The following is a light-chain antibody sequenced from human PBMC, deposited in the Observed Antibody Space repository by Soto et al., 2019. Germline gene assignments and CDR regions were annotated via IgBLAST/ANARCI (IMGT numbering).Light chain of an antibody. Sequence: EIVLTQSPATLSLSPGERATLSCRASQSVSSYLAWYQQKPGQAPRLLIYDASNRATGIPARFSGSGSRTDFTHTISILEPEYSAVYYCQQRSNWPPLTFGGGTKVEIK. J-gene: IGKJ4*01. CDR2: DAS. CDR3: QQRSNWPPLT. V-gene: IGKV3-11*01. CDR1: QSVSSY.